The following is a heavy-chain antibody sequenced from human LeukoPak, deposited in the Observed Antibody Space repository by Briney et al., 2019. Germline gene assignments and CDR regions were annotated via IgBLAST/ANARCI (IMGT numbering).Heavy chain of an antibody. Sequence: SETLSLTCAVSGDSITSIHWWSWIRQPPGKGLEWIGYIYYSGSTNYNPSLKSRVTISVDTSKNQFSLKLSSVTAADTAVYYCARQDDYGDYVSWGQGTLVTVSS. D-gene: IGHD4-17*01. CDR1: GDSITSIHW. V-gene: IGHV4-59*08. J-gene: IGHJ4*02. CDR2: IYYSGST. CDR3: ARQDDYGDYVS.